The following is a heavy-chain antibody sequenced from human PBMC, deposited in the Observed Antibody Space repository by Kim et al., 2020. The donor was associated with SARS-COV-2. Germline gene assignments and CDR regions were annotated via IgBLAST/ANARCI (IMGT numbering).Heavy chain of an antibody. CDR2: IYYSGST. CDR3: ARDVQYYDFWSGYYKRRDYYYGMDV. CDR1: GGSISSYY. D-gene: IGHD3-3*01. J-gene: IGHJ6*02. Sequence: SETLSLTCTVSGGSISSYYWSWIRQPPGKGLEWIGYIYYSGSTNYNPSLKSRVTISVDTSKNQFSLKLSSVTAADTAVYYCARDVQYYDFWSGYYKRRDYYYGMDVWGQGTTVTVSS. V-gene: IGHV4-59*13.